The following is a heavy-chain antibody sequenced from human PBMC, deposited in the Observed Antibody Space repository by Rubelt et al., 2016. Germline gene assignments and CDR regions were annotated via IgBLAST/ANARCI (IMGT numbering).Heavy chain of an antibody. CDR1: GFTLRSYE. Sequence: VQLVESGGGLVQPGGSLRLSCAASGFTLRSYEMHWVRQAPGKGLEWVALISFDGSNKNYADSVKGRFTISRDNSKNTLYLQMSGLRAEDTALYYCARGDYDLWGRGTLVTVSS. CDR3: ARGDYDL. V-gene: IGHV3-30*14. CDR2: ISFDGSNK. J-gene: IGHJ2*01.